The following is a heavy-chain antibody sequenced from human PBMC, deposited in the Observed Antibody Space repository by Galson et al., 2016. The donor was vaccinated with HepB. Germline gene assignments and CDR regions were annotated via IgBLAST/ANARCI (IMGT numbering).Heavy chain of an antibody. V-gene: IGHV6-1*01. D-gene: IGHD6-13*01. CDR3: ARDGLSSSWHLDY. CDR1: GDSVSSNSAA. CDR2: TYYRSKWYY. J-gene: IGHJ4*02. Sequence: CAISGDSVSSNSAAWNWIRQSPSRGLEWLGRTYYRSKWYYGYAVSVKSRITINADTSKNQFSLQLNSVTPEDSAVYYCARDGLSSSWHLDYWGQGTLVTVSS.